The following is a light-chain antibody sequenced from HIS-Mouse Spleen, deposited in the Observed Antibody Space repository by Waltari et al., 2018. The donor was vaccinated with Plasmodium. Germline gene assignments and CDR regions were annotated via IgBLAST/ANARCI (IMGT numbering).Light chain of an antibody. Sequence: QSALTQPPSASGSPGQSVTISCPGTSSDVGGYNYVSWYQQPPGKAPKLMVYVVSKRPSGVPDRFSGSKSGNTASLTVSGLQAEDEADYYCSSYAGSNNLVFGGGTKLTVL. V-gene: IGLV2-8*01. CDR2: VVS. CDR1: SSDVGGYNY. CDR3: SSYAGSNNLV. J-gene: IGLJ2*01.